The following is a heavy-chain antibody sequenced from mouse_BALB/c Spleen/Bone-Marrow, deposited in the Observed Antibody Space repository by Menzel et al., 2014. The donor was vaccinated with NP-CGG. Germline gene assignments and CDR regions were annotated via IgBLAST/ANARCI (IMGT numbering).Heavy chain of an antibody. CDR1: GFSLTGCG. D-gene: IGHD2-1*01. V-gene: IGHV2-6-7*01. J-gene: IGHJ4*01. Sequence: QVQLKQSGPGLVAPSQSLSITCTVSGFSLTGCGVNWVRQPPGKGLEWLGMIWGDGSTDYNSALKSRLSISKDNSKSQVFLKMNSLQTDDTARYYCARGGNYYAMHYWGQGTSVTVSS. CDR3: ARGGNYYAMHY. CDR2: IWGDGST.